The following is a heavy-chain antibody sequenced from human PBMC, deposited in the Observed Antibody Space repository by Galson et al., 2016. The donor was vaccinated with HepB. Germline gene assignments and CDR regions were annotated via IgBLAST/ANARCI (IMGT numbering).Heavy chain of an antibody. J-gene: IGHJ4*02. CDR1: GYSLTDFY. V-gene: IGHV1-18*04. CDR2: ISFYNGHT. Sequence: SVKVSCKASGYSLTDFYIHWVRQAPGQGLEWMGWISFYNGHTNSAQRVQGRVTLTTDTSTGTAYMELRSLRSDDTAVYYCARAHGWSDFDYWGQGTLVTVSS. D-gene: IGHD4-17*01. CDR3: ARAHGWSDFDY.